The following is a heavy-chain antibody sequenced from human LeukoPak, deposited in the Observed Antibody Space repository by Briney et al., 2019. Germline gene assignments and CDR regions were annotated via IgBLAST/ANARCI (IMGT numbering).Heavy chain of an antibody. CDR3: ASTPTGYSSGWYGF. J-gene: IGHJ4*02. CDR2: INHSGGT. V-gene: IGHV4-34*01. CDR1: GGSFSGYY. D-gene: IGHD6-19*01. Sequence: SETLSLTCAVYGGSFSGYYWSWIRQPPGKGLEWIGEINHSGGTNYNPSLKSRVTISVDTSKNQFSLKLSSVTAADTAVYYCASTPTGYSSGWYGFWGQGTLVTVFS.